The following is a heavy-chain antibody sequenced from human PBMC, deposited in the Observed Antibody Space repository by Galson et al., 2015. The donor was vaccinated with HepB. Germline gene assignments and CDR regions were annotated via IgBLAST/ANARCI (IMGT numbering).Heavy chain of an antibody. Sequence: SLRLSCAASGFTFSSYAMSWVRQAPGKGLEWVSGISGGGGSTYYADSVKGRFTISRDNSKNTLYLQMNSLRVEDTAVYFCAKAIRSSGWSADYWGQGTLVTVSS. V-gene: IGHV3-23*01. J-gene: IGHJ4*02. CDR3: AKAIRSSGWSADY. D-gene: IGHD6-19*01. CDR2: ISGGGGST. CDR1: GFTFSSYA.